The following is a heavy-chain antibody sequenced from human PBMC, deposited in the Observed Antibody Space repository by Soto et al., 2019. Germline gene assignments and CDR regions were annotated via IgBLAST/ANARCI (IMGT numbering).Heavy chain of an antibody. J-gene: IGHJ6*02. Sequence: QVQLVQSGAEVKKPGASVKVSCKASGYTFATYAIHWVRQAPGQRLEWMGWINTGNGYTEYSQNFRGRVTITRDTSAXTAXMELSSXXSEDTAMYYCTRVKTXFXXXDYYSYDMDVWGQGTTVTVAS. V-gene: IGHV1-3*04. D-gene: IGHD3-9*01. CDR1: GYTFATYA. CDR2: INTGNGYT. CDR3: TRVKTXFXXXDYYSYDMDV.